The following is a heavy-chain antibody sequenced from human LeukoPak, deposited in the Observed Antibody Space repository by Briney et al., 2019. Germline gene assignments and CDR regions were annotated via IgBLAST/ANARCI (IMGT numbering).Heavy chain of an antibody. J-gene: IGHJ4*02. CDR2: ISAYNGNT. V-gene: IGHV1-18*01. Sequence: ASVKVSCKASGYTFTSYGISWVRQAPGQGLEWMGWISAYNGNTNYAQKLQGRVTMTTDTSTSTAYMELRSLRSDDTAVYYCARQTDILTGYYLPDYWGQGTLVTVSS. CDR3: ARQTDILTGYYLPDY. CDR1: GYTFTSYG. D-gene: IGHD3-9*01.